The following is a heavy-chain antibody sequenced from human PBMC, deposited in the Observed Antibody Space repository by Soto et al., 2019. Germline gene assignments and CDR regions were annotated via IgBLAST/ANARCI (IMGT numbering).Heavy chain of an antibody. Sequence: GGSLRLSCAASGFTFSNYAVHWVRQAPGQGLEWVANIKHDGSEKNYGDSVKGRFAISRDNAKNALYLQMDSLRPADTAVYYCVLTTPYYFDYWGQGTLVTVSS. J-gene: IGHJ4*02. CDR2: IKHDGSEK. D-gene: IGHD3-22*01. V-gene: IGHV3-7*01. CDR3: VLTTPYYFDY. CDR1: GFTFSNYA.